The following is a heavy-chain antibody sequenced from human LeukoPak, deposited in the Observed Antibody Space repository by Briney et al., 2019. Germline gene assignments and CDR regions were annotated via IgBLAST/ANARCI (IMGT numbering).Heavy chain of an antibody. Sequence: SETLSLTCTVSGGSISDYYWIWVRQPPGKGLEWIGYIYSSGSTNYNPSLKSRVTISVDTSKNQFSLQLTSVTADDTAVYYCARDTVVATITLNYWGQGTLVTVSS. V-gene: IGHV4-59*01. J-gene: IGHJ4*02. CDR2: IYSSGST. D-gene: IGHD5-12*01. CDR3: ARDTVVATITLNY. CDR1: GGSISDYY.